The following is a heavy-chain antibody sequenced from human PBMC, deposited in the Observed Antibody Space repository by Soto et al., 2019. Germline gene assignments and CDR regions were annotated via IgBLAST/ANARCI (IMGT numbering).Heavy chain of an antibody. V-gene: IGHV4-34*01. Sequence: QVQLPQWGAGLLKPSETLSLTCAVYGGSFSGYYWSWIRQPPGKGLEWIGEINHSGSTNYNPSLKSRVTITVDTSKNQFSLKLSSVTAADTAVYYCASREITGTKRLDPWGQGTLVTVSS. J-gene: IGHJ5*02. CDR2: INHSGST. CDR3: ASREITGTKRLDP. CDR1: GGSFSGYY. D-gene: IGHD1-7*01.